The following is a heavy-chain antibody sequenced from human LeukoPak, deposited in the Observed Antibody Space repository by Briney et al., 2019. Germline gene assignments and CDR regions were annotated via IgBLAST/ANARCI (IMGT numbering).Heavy chain of an antibody. CDR3: ARHTYWGYQVS. CDR1: GGSISSPSYS. Sequence: SETLSLTCTVSGGSISSPSYSWGWIRQPPGKGLEWIGSFYYSDTTYYNPSFKSRVTISVDASKNQFSLKLSSVTAADTAVYYCARHTYWGYQVSWGKGSLVIVSS. V-gene: IGHV4-39*01. CDR2: FYYSDTT. D-gene: IGHD2-8*02. J-gene: IGHJ5*02.